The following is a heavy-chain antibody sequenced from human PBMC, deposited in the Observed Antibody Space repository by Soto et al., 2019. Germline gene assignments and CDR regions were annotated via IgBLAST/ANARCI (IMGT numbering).Heavy chain of an antibody. D-gene: IGHD5-12*01. Sequence: SVKVSCKASGGTFSSYAISWVRQAPGQGLEWMGGIIPIFGTANYAQKFQGRVTITADESTSTAYIELSSLRSEDTAVYYCAFARGGRGYSGYDPHYYYYYGMDVWGQGTTVTVSS. V-gene: IGHV1-69*13. CDR1: GGTFSSYA. CDR2: IIPIFGTA. CDR3: AFARGGRGYSGYDPHYYYYYGMDV. J-gene: IGHJ6*02.